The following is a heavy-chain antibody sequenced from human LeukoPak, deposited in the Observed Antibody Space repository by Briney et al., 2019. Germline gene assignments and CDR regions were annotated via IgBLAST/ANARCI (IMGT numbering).Heavy chain of an antibody. J-gene: IGHJ4*02. D-gene: IGHD2-2*01. CDR2: IWYDGSNE. Sequence: PGRSLRLSCAASGFPFSSYGMHWVRQAPGTGLEWVAIIWYDGSNEYYADSVKGRFTISRDNSKNTLYLQMNSLRVEDTAVYYCARSGGDIVVVPAAAGDYFDYWGQGTLVTVSS. CDR1: GFPFSSYG. CDR3: ARSGGDIVVVPAAAGDYFDY. V-gene: IGHV3-33*01.